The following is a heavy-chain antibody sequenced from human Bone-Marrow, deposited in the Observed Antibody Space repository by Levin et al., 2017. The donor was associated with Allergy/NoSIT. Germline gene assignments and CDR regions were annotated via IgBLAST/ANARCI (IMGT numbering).Heavy chain of an antibody. V-gene: IGHV3-30*18. D-gene: IGHD5-18*01. Sequence: GESLKISCGASGFTFSSYGMHWVRQAPGKGLEWVAVISYDGSNEFYVDSVKGRFTISRDNSKNTLYLQMSSLRAEDTAVYYCAKNLRLWLTSDAFDIWGQGTRVTVSS. CDR2: ISYDGSNE. J-gene: IGHJ3*02. CDR3: AKNLRLWLTSDAFDI. CDR1: GFTFSSYG.